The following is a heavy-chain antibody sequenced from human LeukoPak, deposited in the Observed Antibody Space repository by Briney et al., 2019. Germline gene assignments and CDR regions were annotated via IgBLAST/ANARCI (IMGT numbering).Heavy chain of an antibody. D-gene: IGHD2-2*01. Sequence: SETLSLTCTVSGGSISSYYWSWILQPPGKGLEWIGYIYYSGSTNYNPSLKSRVTISVDTSKNQFSLKLSSVTAADTAVYYCARAVVRAAMGYYYYYGMDVWGQGTTVTVSS. CDR3: ARAVVRAAMGYYYYYGMDV. CDR2: IYYSGST. CDR1: GGSISSYY. V-gene: IGHV4-59*01. J-gene: IGHJ6*02.